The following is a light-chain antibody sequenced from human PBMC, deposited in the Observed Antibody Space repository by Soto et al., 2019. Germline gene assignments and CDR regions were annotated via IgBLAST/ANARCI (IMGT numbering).Light chain of an antibody. Sequence: DIQMTQSPSSLSASVGDRVTITCRASQSISSYLNWYQQKPGKAPKLLIYAASSLQSEVPSRFSGSGSRTDFTLTISSLQPEDFATYYCQQSHSALYTFGQGTKLEIK. J-gene: IGKJ2*01. CDR2: AAS. V-gene: IGKV1-39*01. CDR3: QQSHSALYT. CDR1: QSISSY.